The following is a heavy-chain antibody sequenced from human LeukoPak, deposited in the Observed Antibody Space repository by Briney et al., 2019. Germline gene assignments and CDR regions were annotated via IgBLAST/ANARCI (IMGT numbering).Heavy chain of an antibody. V-gene: IGHV5-51*01. CDR1: GIDFLNYW. CDR2: IYPGDSDT. J-gene: IGHJ4*02. CDR3: ARDPSYDSSGYYFLPVN. Sequence: GESLKISCKASGIDFLNYWVGWVRQMPGKGPEWMGLIYPGDSDTRYSPSFQGQVTISADKSISTAYLQWSSLKASDTAMYYCARDPSYDSSGYYFLPVNWGQGTLVTVSS. D-gene: IGHD3-22*01.